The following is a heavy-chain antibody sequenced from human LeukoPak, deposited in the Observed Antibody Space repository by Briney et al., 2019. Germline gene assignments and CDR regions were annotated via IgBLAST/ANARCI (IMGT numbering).Heavy chain of an antibody. CDR3: AREIKYYFDY. CDR2: IYYSGST. Sequence: SQTLSLTCTVSGGSISSGGYYWSWIRQHPGEGLEWIGYIYYSGSTYYNPSLKSRVTISVDTSKNQFSLKLSSVTAADTAVYYCAREIKYYFDYWGQGTLVTVSS. J-gene: IGHJ4*02. CDR1: GGSISSGGYY. V-gene: IGHV4-31*03.